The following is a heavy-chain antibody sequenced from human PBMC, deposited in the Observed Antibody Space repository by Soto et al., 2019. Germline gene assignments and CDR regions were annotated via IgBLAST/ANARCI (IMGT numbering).Heavy chain of an antibody. J-gene: IGHJ3*02. V-gene: IGHV4-39*01. CDR3: ARRCSGGSCYSGFDAFDI. Sequence: QLQLQESGPGLVKPSETLSLTCTVSGGSISSSSYYWGWIRQPPGKGLEWIGSIYYSGSTYYNPSLMSRVTISVDTSKNQFSLKLSSVTAADTAVYYCARRCSGGSCYSGFDAFDIWGQGTMVTVSS. D-gene: IGHD2-15*01. CDR1: GGSISSSSYY. CDR2: IYYSGST.